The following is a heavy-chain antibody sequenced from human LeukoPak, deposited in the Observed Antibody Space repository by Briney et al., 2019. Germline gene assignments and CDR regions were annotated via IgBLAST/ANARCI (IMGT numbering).Heavy chain of an antibody. CDR3: TRQIDVGCSSASCYGHGAFDI. Sequence: SETLSLTWAVYGGSFSGYYWSWLSQPPEQGLEWIGEIDHNGGTSYSPSLRSRVIISLDPSMNQFSLKLNSVTAADTAVYYCTRQIDVGCSSASCYGHGAFDIWGPGTVVTVSS. V-gene: IGHV4-34*01. CDR1: GGSFSGYY. J-gene: IGHJ3*02. D-gene: IGHD2-2*01. CDR2: IDHNGGT.